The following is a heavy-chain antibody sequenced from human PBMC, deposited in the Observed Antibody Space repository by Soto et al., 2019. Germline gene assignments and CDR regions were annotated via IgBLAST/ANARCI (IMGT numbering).Heavy chain of an antibody. J-gene: IGHJ4*02. CDR3: ARGPELLIAAAGPKFDY. D-gene: IGHD6-13*01. CDR1: GYTFTSYA. V-gene: IGHV1-3*01. CDR2: INAGNGNT. Sequence: ASVKVSCKASGYTFTSYAMNWVRQAPGQRLEWMGRINAGNGNTKYSQKFQGRVTITRDTSASTAYMELTAADTAVYYCARGPELLIAAAGPKFDYWGQGTLVTVSS.